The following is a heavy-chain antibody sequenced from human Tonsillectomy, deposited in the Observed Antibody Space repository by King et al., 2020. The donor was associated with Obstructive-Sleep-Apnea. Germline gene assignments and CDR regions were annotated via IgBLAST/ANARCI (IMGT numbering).Heavy chain of an antibody. CDR1: GFTFDDYS. CDR2: ITWKSGSI. J-gene: IGHJ3*02. Sequence: VQLVESGGGLVQPGRSLRLSCAASGFTFDDYSMHWVRQAPGKGLEWVSGITWKSGSIGYADSVKGRFTISRDNAKNSLYLQMNSLRAEDTALYYCAKEDGSGSYGPGAFDIWGQGTMVTVSS. V-gene: IGHV3-9*01. D-gene: IGHD3-10*01. CDR3: AKEDGSGSYGPGAFDI.